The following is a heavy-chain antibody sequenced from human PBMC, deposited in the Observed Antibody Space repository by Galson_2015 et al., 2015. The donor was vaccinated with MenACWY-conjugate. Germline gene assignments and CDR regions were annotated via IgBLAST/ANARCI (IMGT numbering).Heavy chain of an antibody. CDR1: GVNCRHCR. CDR3: AWGRNPTVNSMYLDY. D-gene: IGHD7-27*01. Sequence: SLRLSCAASGVNCRHCRVNGVGQGPGTGLEWVAYIRPAGGLIHSATSAQGRFPISRDNPMHAVFLQISSLSDGDSAVYYCAWGRNPTVNSMYLDYWGQGTLVTVSS. CDR2: IRPAGGLI. V-gene: IGHV3-48*02. J-gene: IGHJ4*02.